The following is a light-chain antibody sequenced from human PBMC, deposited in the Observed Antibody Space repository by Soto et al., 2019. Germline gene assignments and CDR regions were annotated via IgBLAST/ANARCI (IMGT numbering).Light chain of an antibody. Sequence: QTVVTQEPSLTVSPGGTVTLTCGSSTGVVTSGHYPYWFQQKPGQAPRTLIYDASNKHSWTPARFSGSLLGGKAALTLSGAQPEDEAEYYCLLYYGGAQVGVFGGGTKLTVL. CDR3: LLYYGGAQVGV. CDR1: TGVVTSGHY. CDR2: DAS. J-gene: IGLJ2*01. V-gene: IGLV7-46*01.